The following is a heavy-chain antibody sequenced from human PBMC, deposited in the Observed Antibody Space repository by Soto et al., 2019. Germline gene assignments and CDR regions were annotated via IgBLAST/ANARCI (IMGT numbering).Heavy chain of an antibody. Sequence: QLQLQESGSGLVKPSQTLSLTCAVSGGSISSGGYSWSWIRQPPGKGLEWIGYIYHSGYTYYNPSITSRVTISVAVSKTQFSLKLSSVTAADTAVYYCARAHDRDYGYGLDAWGPGNAVTASS. CDR2: IYHSGYT. CDR3: ARAHDRDYGYGLDA. V-gene: IGHV4-30-2*01. J-gene: IGHJ6*02. D-gene: IGHD4-17*01. CDR1: GGSISSGGYS.